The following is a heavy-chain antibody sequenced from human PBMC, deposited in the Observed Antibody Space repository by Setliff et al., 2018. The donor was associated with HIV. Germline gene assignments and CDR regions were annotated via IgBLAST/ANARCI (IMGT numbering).Heavy chain of an antibody. CDR2: ISIYDGSEK. V-gene: IGHV3-30*04. J-gene: IGHJ4*02. CDR1: GFTFTTYA. Sequence: PGGSLRLSCAASGFTFTTYAMHWVRQAPGKGLEWVAVISIYDGSEKYYADSVKGRFTISRDNSKNMLYLEMNSLRAEDTAIYYCARDVTVRSSVEYYFDYWGQGTLVTVSS. D-gene: IGHD2-8*02. CDR3: ARDVTVRSSVEYYFDY.